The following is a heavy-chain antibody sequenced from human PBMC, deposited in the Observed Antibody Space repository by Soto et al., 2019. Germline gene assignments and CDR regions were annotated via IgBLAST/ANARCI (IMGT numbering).Heavy chain of an antibody. D-gene: IGHD2-15*01. J-gene: IGHJ3*02. V-gene: IGHV1-18*01. CDR1: GYTFTSYG. CDR2: ISAYNGNT. CDR3: ARDRRAGYCSGGSCYSYNHDAFDI. Sequence: GASVKVSCKASGYTFTSYGISCVRQAPGQGLEWMGWISAYNGNTNYAQKLQGRVTMTTDTSTSTAYMELRSLRSDDTAVYYCARDRRAGYCSGGSCYSYNHDAFDIWVQGTMVTVSS.